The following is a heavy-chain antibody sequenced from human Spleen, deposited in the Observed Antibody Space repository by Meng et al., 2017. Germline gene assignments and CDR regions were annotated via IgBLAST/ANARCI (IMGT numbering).Heavy chain of an antibody. CDR1: GFTFSDHH. D-gene: IGHD3-16*01. CDR2: ISNSGSSI. V-gene: IGHV3-11*01. J-gene: IGHJ4*02. CDR3: ASGGHYFGS. Sequence: QGLLVDSGGDFVKPGGSLRLSCAASGFTFSDHHMSWLRQAPGKGLEWLSYISNSGSSIYYSDSVKGRFTISRDNTKNSLYLQMNSLRAEDTAVYYCASGGHYFGSWGQGSLVTVSS.